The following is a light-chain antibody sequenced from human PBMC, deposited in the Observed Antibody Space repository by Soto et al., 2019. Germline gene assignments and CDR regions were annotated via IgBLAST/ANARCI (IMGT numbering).Light chain of an antibody. Sequence: QSALTQPASVSGSPGQSITISCTGTSSDFGNYNLVSWYQQHPGKVPKLILFEVNKRPSGVSGRFSGSKSGNTASLTISGLHAEDEADYYCCSFTSSNTHVFGNGTKVTVL. CDR2: EVN. J-gene: IGLJ1*01. CDR3: CSFTSSNTHV. CDR1: SSDFGNYNL. V-gene: IGLV2-23*02.